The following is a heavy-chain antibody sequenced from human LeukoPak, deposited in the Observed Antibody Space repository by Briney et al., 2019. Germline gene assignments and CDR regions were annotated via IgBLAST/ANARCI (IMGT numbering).Heavy chain of an antibody. Sequence: GGSLRLSCAASGFTFSSYAMHWVRQAPGKGLEWVAVISYDGSNKYYADSVKGRFTISRDNSKNTLYLQMNSLRAEDAAVYYCARDGCSSTSCYFRGVAEYFQHWGQGTLVTVSS. CDR1: GFTFSSYA. CDR2: ISYDGSNK. CDR3: ARDGCSSTSCYFRGVAEYFQH. D-gene: IGHD2-2*01. V-gene: IGHV3-30-3*01. J-gene: IGHJ1*01.